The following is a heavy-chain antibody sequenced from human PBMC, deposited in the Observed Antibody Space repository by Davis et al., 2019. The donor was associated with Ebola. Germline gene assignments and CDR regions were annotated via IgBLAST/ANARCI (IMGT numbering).Heavy chain of an antibody. Sequence: GESLKISCAASGFTFSSYGMHWVGQAPGKGLEWVPVIWYDGSNKYYADSVKGRFTISRDNSKNTLSLQMNSLRADDTAVYYCARGYSSTWPGDYWGQGTLVTVSS. CDR2: IWYDGSNK. CDR1: GFTFSSYG. J-gene: IGHJ4*02. D-gene: IGHD6-13*01. CDR3: ARGYSSTWPGDY. V-gene: IGHV3-33*01.